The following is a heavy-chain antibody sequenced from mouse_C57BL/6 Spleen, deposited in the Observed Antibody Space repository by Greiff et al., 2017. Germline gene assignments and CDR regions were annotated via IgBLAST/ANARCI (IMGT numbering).Heavy chain of an antibody. CDR1: GYAFSSSW. D-gene: IGHD1-1*01. CDR2: IYPGDGDT. Sequence: LVESGPELVKPGASVKISCKASGYAFSSSWMNWVKQRPGKGLEWIGRIYPGDGDTNYNGKFKGKATLTADKSSSTAYMQLSSLTSEDSAVYFCARGAYYGSSYDYFDYWGQGTTLTVSS. CDR3: ARGAYYGSSYDYFDY. V-gene: IGHV1-82*01. J-gene: IGHJ2*01.